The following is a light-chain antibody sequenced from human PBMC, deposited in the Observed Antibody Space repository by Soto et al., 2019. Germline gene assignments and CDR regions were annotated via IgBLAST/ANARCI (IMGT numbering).Light chain of an antibody. CDR3: QQYGSSPRT. J-gene: IGKJ1*01. CDR2: GAS. Sequence: EIVLTQSPVTLSLSPGERATLSCRASQSVNSNYLAWYQQKPGQAPRLHIYGASSRATGIPDRFSGSGSGTDFTLTISRLEPEDFAVYYCQQYGSSPRTFGQGTKVDNK. CDR1: QSVNSNY. V-gene: IGKV3-20*01.